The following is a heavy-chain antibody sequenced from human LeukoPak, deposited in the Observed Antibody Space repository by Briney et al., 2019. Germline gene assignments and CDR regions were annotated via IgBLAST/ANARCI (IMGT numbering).Heavy chain of an antibody. CDR3: ARVIGFGWFDP. D-gene: IGHD3-3*01. J-gene: IGHJ5*02. CDR1: GFTFSTYW. Sequence: GGSLRLSCAASGFTFSTYWMSWVRQAPGKGREWVANIKEDGSEIYYLDSVKGRFTISRDNAKNSLYLQMNSLRAEDTAVYYCARVIGFGWFDPWGQGTLVTVSS. V-gene: IGHV3-7*01. CDR2: IKEDGSEI.